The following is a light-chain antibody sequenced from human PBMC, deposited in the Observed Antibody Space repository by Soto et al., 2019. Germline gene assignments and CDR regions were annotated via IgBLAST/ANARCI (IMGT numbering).Light chain of an antibody. Sequence: QSVLTQPASVSGSPGQSITISCTGTSSDVGGYNYVSWYQQHPGKAPKLMIYDVSNRPSGVANRFSGSKSGNTASLTISGLQAEDEADYDCISYTGSSTPDVFGTGTKVTVL. V-gene: IGLV2-14*01. CDR1: SSDVGGYNY. J-gene: IGLJ1*01. CDR3: ISYTGSSTPDV. CDR2: DVS.